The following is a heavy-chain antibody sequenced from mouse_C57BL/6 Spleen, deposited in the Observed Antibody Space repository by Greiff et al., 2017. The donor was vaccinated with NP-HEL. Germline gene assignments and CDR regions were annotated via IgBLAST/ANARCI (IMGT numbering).Heavy chain of an antibody. CDR2: INPNNGGT. V-gene: IGHV1-18*01. J-gene: IGHJ4*01. D-gene: IGHD1-1*01. CDR3: AREIHYYGSSYYAMDY. Sequence: EVQLQQSGPELVKPGASVKIPCKASGYTFTDYNMDWVKQSHGKSLEWIGDINPNNGGTIYNQKFKGKATLTVDKSSSTAYMELRSLTSEDTAVYYCAREIHYYGSSYYAMDYWGQGTSVTVSS. CDR1: GYTFTDYN.